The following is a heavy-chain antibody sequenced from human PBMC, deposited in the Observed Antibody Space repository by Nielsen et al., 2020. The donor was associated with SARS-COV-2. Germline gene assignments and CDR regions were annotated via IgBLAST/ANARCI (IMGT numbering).Heavy chain of an antibody. CDR2: IKQDGSEK. Sequence: GESLKISCAASGFTFSSYWMSWVRQAPGKGLEWVANIKQDGSEKYYVDSVKGRFTISRDNAKNSLYLQMNSLRAEDTAVYYCARETERRLDYWGQGTLVTVSS. D-gene: IGHD1-1*01. J-gene: IGHJ4*02. CDR1: GFTFSSYW. CDR3: ARETERRLDY. V-gene: IGHV3-7*01.